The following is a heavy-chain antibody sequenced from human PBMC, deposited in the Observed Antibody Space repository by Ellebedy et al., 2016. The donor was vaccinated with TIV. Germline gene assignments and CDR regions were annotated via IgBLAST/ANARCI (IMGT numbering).Heavy chain of an antibody. CDR2: ISGGGDTT. Sequence: PGGSLRLSCVVSGFSFRTYDMNWVRQTPGKGLEWVSTISGGGDTTYYAHSVKGRFTISRDNAKNTLYLYLHSLRAEDTAVYYCATDEPGKHDFDYWGQGTLVTVSS. D-gene: IGHD4-23*01. J-gene: IGHJ4*02. CDR3: ATDEPGKHDFDY. V-gene: IGHV3-23*01. CDR1: GFSFRTYD.